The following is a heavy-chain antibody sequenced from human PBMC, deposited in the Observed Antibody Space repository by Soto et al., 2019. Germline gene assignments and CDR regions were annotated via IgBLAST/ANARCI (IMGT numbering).Heavy chain of an antibody. V-gene: IGHV1-69*01. CDR3: ARESAGDRGYSGYDGCYYGMDV. Sequence: QVQLVQSGAEVKKPGSSVKVSCKASGGTFSSYAISWVRQAPGQGLEWMGGIIPIFGTANYAQKFQGRVTITADESTSTAYMELSSLRSEDTAVYYCARESAGDRGYSGYDGCYYGMDVWGQGTTVTVSS. J-gene: IGHJ6*02. D-gene: IGHD5-12*01. CDR2: IIPIFGTA. CDR1: GGTFSSYA.